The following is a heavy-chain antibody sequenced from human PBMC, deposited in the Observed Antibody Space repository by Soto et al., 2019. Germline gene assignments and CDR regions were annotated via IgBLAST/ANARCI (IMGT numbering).Heavy chain of an antibody. CDR3: AREYCGGDCYYGMDV. Sequence: GGSLRLSCAASGFTISSYSMHWVRQAPGKGLEWVAVISYDGSNKYYADSVKGRFTISRDNSKNTLYLQMNSLRAEDTAVYYCAREYCGGDCYYGMDVWGQGTTVNVSS. D-gene: IGHD2-21*01. CDR1: GFTISSYS. CDR2: ISYDGSNK. V-gene: IGHV3-30-3*01. J-gene: IGHJ6*02.